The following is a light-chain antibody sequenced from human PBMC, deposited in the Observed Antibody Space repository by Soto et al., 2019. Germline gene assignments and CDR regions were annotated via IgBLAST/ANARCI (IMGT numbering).Light chain of an antibody. CDR3: RLISTISTFA. Sequence: QSALNQPASVSGSPGQSIAISCTGTISDVGAFNHGSGYQQHPGEAPKLLIYHVNNWPSGVSDQFTGSKSGNTASLTIYGVQADDEADYHCRLISTISTFAFGGGTKLTVL. J-gene: IGLJ2*01. CDR2: HVN. V-gene: IGLV2-14*03. CDR1: ISDVGAFNH.